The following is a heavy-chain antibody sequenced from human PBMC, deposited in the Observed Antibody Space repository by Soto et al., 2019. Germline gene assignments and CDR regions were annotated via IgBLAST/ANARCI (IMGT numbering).Heavy chain of an antibody. Sequence: ASVKASCKTSNYNITNYAITWVRQAPGQGLEWVGWISTYNGNTKSAQNLQGRVTITTDTXTATAYMDLRALRSDETAIYYCARVISSAAERWGQGSMVTLS. CDR2: ISTYNGNT. CDR1: NYNITNYA. CDR3: ARVISSAAER. J-gene: IGHJ4*02. V-gene: IGHV1-18*01. D-gene: IGHD2-21*01.